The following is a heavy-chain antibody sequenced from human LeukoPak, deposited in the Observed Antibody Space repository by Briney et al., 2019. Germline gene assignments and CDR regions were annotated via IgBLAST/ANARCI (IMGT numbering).Heavy chain of an antibody. CDR1: GFTFGSYG. CDR2: IGGSHDTI. Sequence: PGGSLRLSCAASGFTFGSYGMSWVRQAPGKGLEWVAYIGGSHDTILYADSVKGRFTISRDNAKNSLYLQMNSLRAEDTAVYYCARVREDMIRGLFDYWGQGILVTVSS. J-gene: IGHJ4*02. D-gene: IGHD3-16*01. CDR3: ARVREDMIRGLFDY. V-gene: IGHV3-48*04.